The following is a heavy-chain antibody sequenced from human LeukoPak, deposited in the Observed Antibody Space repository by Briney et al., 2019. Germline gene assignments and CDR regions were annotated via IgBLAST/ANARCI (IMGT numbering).Heavy chain of an antibody. J-gene: IGHJ4*02. Sequence: GGSLRLSCAASGFTFSSYAMSWVRQAPGKGLEWVSSISSSSSYIYYADSVKGRFTISRDNAKNSLYLQMNSLRAEDTAVYYCARVRDYYDKTGYPHYWGQGTLVTVSA. V-gene: IGHV3-21*01. CDR2: ISSSSSYI. CDR1: GFTFSSYA. D-gene: IGHD3-22*01. CDR3: ARVRDYYDKTGYPHY.